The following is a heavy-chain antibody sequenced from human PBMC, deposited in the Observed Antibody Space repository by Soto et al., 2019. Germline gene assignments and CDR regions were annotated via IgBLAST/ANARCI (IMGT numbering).Heavy chain of an antibody. CDR1: GFSFSDHA. CDR3: AVAVGVGGGRGTPGH. D-gene: IGHD2-15*01. J-gene: IGHJ4*02. V-gene: IGHV3-30*04. Sequence: GGSLRLSCAASGFSFSDHAMRWFRQAPGKGLEWVTVISKDGRRKFYAESLKGRLTICRDNLKSRLSLQMDSLRNEDTAFYYSAVAVGVGGGRGTPGHWGQGTLVNGSP. CDR2: ISKDGRRK.